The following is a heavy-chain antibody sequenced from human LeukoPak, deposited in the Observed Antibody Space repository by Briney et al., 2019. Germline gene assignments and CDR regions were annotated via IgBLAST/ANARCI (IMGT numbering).Heavy chain of an antibody. J-gene: IGHJ6*02. CDR3: ARGWATALYYGTDV. V-gene: IGHV1-69*04. Sequence: ASVKVSCKASGGTFSSYAISWVRQAPGQGLEWMGRIIPILGIANYVQKFQGRVTITADKSTSTAYMELSSLRSEDTAVYYCARGWATALYYGTDVWGQGTTVTVSS. CDR1: GGTFSSYA. D-gene: IGHD5-12*01. CDR2: IIPILGIA.